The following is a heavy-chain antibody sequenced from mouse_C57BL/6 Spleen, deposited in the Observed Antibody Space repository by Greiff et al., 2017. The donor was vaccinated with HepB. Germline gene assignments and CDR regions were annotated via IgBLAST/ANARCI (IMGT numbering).Heavy chain of an antibody. CDR1: GFTFSSYA. D-gene: IGHD1-1*01. V-gene: IGHV5-9-1*02. Sequence: EVMLVESGEGLVKPGGSLKLSCAASGFTFSSYAMSWVRQTPEKRLEWVAYISSGGDYIYYADTVKGRFTISRDNARNTLYLQMSSLKSEDTAMYYCTRGPPYYYGSSSWYFDVWGTGTTVTVSS. J-gene: IGHJ1*03. CDR3: TRGPPYYYGSSSWYFDV. CDR2: ISSGGDYI.